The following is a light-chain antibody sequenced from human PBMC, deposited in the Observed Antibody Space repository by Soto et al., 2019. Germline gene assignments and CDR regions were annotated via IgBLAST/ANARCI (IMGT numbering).Light chain of an antibody. CDR3: CSYAGSSTYV. V-gene: IGLV2-23*01. Sequence: QPVLTQPASVSGSPGQSITISCTGTSSDVGTYNLVSWYQLHPGKAPKLMIYEGSKRPSGVSNRFSGSKSGNTASLTISGLQAEDEADYYCCSYAGSSTYVFGTGTKLTVL. J-gene: IGLJ1*01. CDR1: SSDVGTYNL. CDR2: EGS.